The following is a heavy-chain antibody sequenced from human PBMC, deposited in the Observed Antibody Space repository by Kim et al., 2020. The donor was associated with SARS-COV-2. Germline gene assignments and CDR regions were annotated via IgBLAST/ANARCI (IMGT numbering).Heavy chain of an antibody. J-gene: IGHJ6*02. CDR2: INHSGST. D-gene: IGHD7-27*01. CDR3: ARVTPRNWGLLRYGMDV. Sequence: SETLSLTCAVYGGSFSGYYWSWIRQPPGKGLEWIGEINHSGSTNYNPSLKSRVTISVDTSKNQFSLKLSSVTAADTAVYYCARVTPRNWGLLRYGMDVWGQGTTVTVSS. V-gene: IGHV4-34*01. CDR1: GGSFSGYY.